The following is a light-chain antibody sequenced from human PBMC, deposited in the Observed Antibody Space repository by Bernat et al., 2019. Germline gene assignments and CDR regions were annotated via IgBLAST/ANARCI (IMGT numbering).Light chain of an antibody. Sequence: QSVLTQPPSASGTPGQRVTISCSGSSPNIGVNYVYWYQQLPGTAPKLLIYNNNQRPSGVPDRFSGSKSGTSASLAISGPRSEDEADYYCAAWDDSLGSRMFGGGTKLIVL. CDR2: NNN. J-gene: IGLJ3*02. V-gene: IGLV1-47*02. CDR3: AAWDDSLGSRM. CDR1: SPNIGVNY.